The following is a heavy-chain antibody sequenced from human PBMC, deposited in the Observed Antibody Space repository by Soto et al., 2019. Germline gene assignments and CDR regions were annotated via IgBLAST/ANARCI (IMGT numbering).Heavy chain of an antibody. CDR2: INPNNGGT. CDR1: GYTFTGTD. CDR3: ARDTRPYGDTRY. Sequence: ASGKGACQGCGYTFTGTDIHWGRQAPGQGLEWIGWINPNNGGTNYVQKFQDRVTMTRDTSITTAYMELSGLRSDDTAVYYFARDTRPYGDTRYRGHATLVTVSS. J-gene: IGHJ4*01. V-gene: IGHV1-2*02. D-gene: IGHD4-17*01.